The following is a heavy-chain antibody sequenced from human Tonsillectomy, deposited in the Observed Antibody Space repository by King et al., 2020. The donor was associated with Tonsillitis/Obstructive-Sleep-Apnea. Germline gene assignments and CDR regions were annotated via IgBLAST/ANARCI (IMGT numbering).Heavy chain of an antibody. Sequence: VQLQESGPGLVKPSETLSLTCTVSGGSISSYYWSWFRQPPGKGLAWIGYIDYSGSTKYNPSLKSRVIISVDTSKNQFSLNLSSVTAADTAVYYCAREGDDSFDIWGQGTMVTVSS. V-gene: IGHV4-59*01. CDR1: GGSISSYY. CDR2: IDYSGST. D-gene: IGHD3-16*01. J-gene: IGHJ3*02. CDR3: AREGDDSFDI.